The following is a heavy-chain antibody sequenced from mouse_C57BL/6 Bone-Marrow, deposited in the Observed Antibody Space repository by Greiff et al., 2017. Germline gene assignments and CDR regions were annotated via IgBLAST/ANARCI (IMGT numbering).Heavy chain of an antibody. CDR1: GYTFTDYY. CDR2: INPNNGGT. J-gene: IGHJ2*01. V-gene: IGHV1-26*01. Sequence: EVQLQQSGPELVKPGASVKISCKASGYTFTDYYMNWVKQSHGKSLEWIGDINPNNGGTSYNQKFKGKATLTVDKSSSTAYMELRSLTSEDSAVYYCARGNYSNYEGGYWGQGTTLTVSS. D-gene: IGHD2-5*01. CDR3: ARGNYSNYEGGY.